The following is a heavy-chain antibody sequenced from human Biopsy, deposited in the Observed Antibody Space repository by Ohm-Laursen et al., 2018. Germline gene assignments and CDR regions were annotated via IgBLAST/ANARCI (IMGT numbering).Heavy chain of an antibody. CDR1: GYTFTSHD. V-gene: IGHV1-8*01. CDR3: ARWETTLGRSLDS. J-gene: IGHJ4*02. CDR2: MSPNTGNT. Sequence: SVKVSCKASGYTFTSHDINWVRQAPGQGLEWMGWMSPNTGNTVYAQRFQDRVTMTSDTSTGTAYIELTSLTSDDTAVYFCARWETTLGRSLDSWGQGTLVAVSS. D-gene: IGHD1-26*01.